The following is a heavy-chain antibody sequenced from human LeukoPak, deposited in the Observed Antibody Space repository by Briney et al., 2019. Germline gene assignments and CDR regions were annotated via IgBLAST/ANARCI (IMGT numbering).Heavy chain of an antibody. CDR3: ARVRIAAAAFDP. V-gene: IGHV1-2*02. J-gene: IGHJ5*02. Sequence: ASVKVSCKASGYAFTAYYMHWVRQAPGKGLEWMGWINPNSGGTNYAQKFQGRVTMTRDTSISTAYTELSRLRSDDTAVYHCARVRIAAAAFDPWGQGTLVTVSS. CDR1: GYAFTAYY. D-gene: IGHD6-13*01. CDR2: INPNSGGT.